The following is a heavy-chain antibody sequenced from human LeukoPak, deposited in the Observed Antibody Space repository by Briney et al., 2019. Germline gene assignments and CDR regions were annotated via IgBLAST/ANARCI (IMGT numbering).Heavy chain of an antibody. V-gene: IGHV3-9*01. CDR2: ISWNSGSI. Sequence: PGRSLRLSCAASGFTFDDYAMHWVRQAPGKGLEWVSGISWNSGSIGYADSVKGRFTISRDNAKNSLYLQMNSLRAEDTALYYCAKGPSYGYVDYWGQGTLVTVSS. J-gene: IGHJ4*02. CDR3: AKGPSYGYVDY. CDR1: GFTFDDYA. D-gene: IGHD5-18*01.